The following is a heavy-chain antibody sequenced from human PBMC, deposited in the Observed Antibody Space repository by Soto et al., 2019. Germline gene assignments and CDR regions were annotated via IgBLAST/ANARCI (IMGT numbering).Heavy chain of an antibody. CDR2: ISGYNSNT. J-gene: IGHJ6*02. CDR1: GYTFSNFG. V-gene: IGHV1-18*01. Sequence: GASVKVSCKASGYTFSNFGLSWVRQAPGQGLEWMGWISGYNSNTNSAEKFQGRVTMTTDTSTSTAYMEVRSLTSDDTAVYYCARDKGYGFGWSSSSGMDVWGQGTTVTVSS. CDR3: ARDKGYGFGWSSSSGMDV. D-gene: IGHD5-18*01.